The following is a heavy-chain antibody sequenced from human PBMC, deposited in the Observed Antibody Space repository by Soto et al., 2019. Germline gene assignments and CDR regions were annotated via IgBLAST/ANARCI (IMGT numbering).Heavy chain of an antibody. J-gene: IGHJ3*02. Sequence: ASVKVSCKASGYTFTSYAMHWVRQAPGQRLEWMGWINAGNGNTKYSQKFQGRVTITRNTSASTAYMELSSLRSEDTAVYYCARLLDYGDYSAFDIWGQGTMVTVSS. CDR1: GYTFTSYA. CDR2: INAGNGNT. D-gene: IGHD4-17*01. CDR3: ARLLDYGDYSAFDI. V-gene: IGHV1-3*01.